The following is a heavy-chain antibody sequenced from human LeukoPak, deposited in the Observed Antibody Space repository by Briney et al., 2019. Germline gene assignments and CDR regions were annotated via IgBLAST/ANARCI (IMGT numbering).Heavy chain of an antibody. D-gene: IGHD6-19*01. CDR3: ARGAGAYNYYAMDV. Sequence: GGSLRLSCAASGFTFSSDSMNWVRQAPGKGLEWVSGIYIAGRTISVDSVKGRFTISRDNFKNTLYLQMNSLRAEDTALYYCARGAGAYNYYAMDVWGQGTTVTVSS. CDR2: IYIAGRT. V-gene: IGHV3-66*01. J-gene: IGHJ6*02. CDR1: GFTFSSDS.